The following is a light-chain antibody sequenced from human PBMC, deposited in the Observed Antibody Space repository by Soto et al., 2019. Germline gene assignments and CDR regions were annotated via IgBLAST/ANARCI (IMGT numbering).Light chain of an antibody. CDR2: WAY. Sequence: DIVMTQSPDSLAVSLGERATINCKSSQRVLYSSNNQNYLAWYQQKPGQPPKLLIYWAYTRESGVPDRFSGSGSGTDFTLTISSLQAEDVAVYYCQQYYSTPLTFGQGTRLEIK. CDR1: QRVLYSSNNQNY. J-gene: IGKJ5*01. CDR3: QQYYSTPLT. V-gene: IGKV4-1*01.